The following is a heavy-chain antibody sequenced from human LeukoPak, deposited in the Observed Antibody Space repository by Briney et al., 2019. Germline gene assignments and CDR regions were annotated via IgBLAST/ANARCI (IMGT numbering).Heavy chain of an antibody. CDR3: ARDFIAARHDY. CDR2: ISSSSSTI. CDR1: GFTFSSYR. Sequence: GGSLRLSCAASGFTFSSYRMNWVRQAPGKGLEWVSYISSSSSTIYYADSVKGRFTISRDNAKNSLYLQMNSLRAEDTAVYYCARDFIAARHDYWGQGTLVTVSS. V-gene: IGHV3-48*01. D-gene: IGHD6-6*01. J-gene: IGHJ4*02.